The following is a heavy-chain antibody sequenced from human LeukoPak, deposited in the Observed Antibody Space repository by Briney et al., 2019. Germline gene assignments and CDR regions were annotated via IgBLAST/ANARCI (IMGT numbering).Heavy chain of an antibody. V-gene: IGHV4-39*07. D-gene: IGHD3-9*01. CDR2: IYYSGST. CDR1: GGSISSSSYY. CDR3: ARVRYYDILSGYPIWAYYLDY. J-gene: IGHJ4*02. Sequence: SQTLSLTCTVSGGSISSSSYYWGWIRQPPGKGLEWIGRIYYSGSTYYNPSLKSRVTISVDTSKNQFSLKLSYLTGADTAVYCCARVRYYDILSGYPIWAYYLDYWGQGTLVTVSS.